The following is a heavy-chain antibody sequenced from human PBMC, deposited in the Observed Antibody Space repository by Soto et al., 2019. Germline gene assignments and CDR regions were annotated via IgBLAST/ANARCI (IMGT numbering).Heavy chain of an antibody. Sequence: GSLRLSCAASGFTFSSYWMSWVRQAPGMGLEWVANIKQDGSEKYYVDSVKGRFTISRDNAKNSLYLQMNSLRAEDTAVYYCARDYGSGSYYYYYYYMDVWGKGTTVTVSS. V-gene: IGHV3-7*01. D-gene: IGHD3-10*01. CDR2: IKQDGSEK. CDR3: ARDYGSGSYYYYYYYMDV. CDR1: GFTFSSYW. J-gene: IGHJ6*03.